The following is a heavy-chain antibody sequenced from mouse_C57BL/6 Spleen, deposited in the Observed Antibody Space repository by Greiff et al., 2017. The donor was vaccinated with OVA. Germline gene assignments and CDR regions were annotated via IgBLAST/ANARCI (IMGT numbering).Heavy chain of an antibody. V-gene: IGHV1-15*01. CDR1: GYTFTDYE. Sequence: VKLMESGAELVRPGASVTLSCKASGYTFTDYEMHWVKQTPVHGLEWIGAIDPETGGTAYNQKFKGKAILTADKSSSTAYMELRSLTSEDSAVYYCTTYGSLGYWGQGTTLTVSS. CDR2: IDPETGGT. J-gene: IGHJ2*01. D-gene: IGHD2-2*01. CDR3: TTYGSLGY.